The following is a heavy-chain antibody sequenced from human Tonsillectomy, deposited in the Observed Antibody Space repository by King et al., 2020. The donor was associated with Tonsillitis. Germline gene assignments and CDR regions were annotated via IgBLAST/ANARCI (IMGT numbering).Heavy chain of an antibody. D-gene: IGHD3-16*01. CDR2: IRSKPDGGTT. CDR1: RLNFKNGW. V-gene: IGHV3-15*01. CDR3: TTDPWKSLGCVN. J-gene: IGHJ4*02. Sequence: VQLVESGGGLVKPGGSLRLSCAVSRLNFKNGWMSWVRQAPGKGLEWVGRIRSKPDGGTTDYAAPVKGRFSISRDDSKTTLYLQMNSLKTEDTAVYYCTTDPWKSLGCVNWGQGTLVTVSS.